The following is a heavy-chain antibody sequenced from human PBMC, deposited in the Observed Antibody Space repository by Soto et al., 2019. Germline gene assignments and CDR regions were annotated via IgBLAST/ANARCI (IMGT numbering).Heavy chain of an antibody. CDR2: ISYDGSNK. J-gene: IGHJ6*02. CDR3: ARVPYCSSTSCYSSSWDNYYYYYGMDV. CDR1: GFTFSSYA. V-gene: IGHV3-30-3*01. D-gene: IGHD2-2*01. Sequence: GGSLRLSCAASGFTFSSYAMHWVRQAPGKGLEWVAVISYDGSNKYYADSVKGRFTISRDNSKNTLYLQMNSLRAEDTAVYYCARVPYCSSTSCYSSSWDNYYYYYGMDVWGQGTTVTVSS.